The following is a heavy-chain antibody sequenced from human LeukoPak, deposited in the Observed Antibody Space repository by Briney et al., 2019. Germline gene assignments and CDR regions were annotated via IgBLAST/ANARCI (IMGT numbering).Heavy chain of an antibody. Sequence: GGSLRLSCAASGFTFSSYGMHWVRQAPGKGLEWVAVISYDGSNKYYADSVKGRFTISRDNAKNSLYLQMNSLRAEDTAVYYCAINSGSYWAPYFDYWGQGTLVTVSS. J-gene: IGHJ4*02. CDR1: GFTFSSYG. V-gene: IGHV3-30*03. D-gene: IGHD1-26*01. CDR2: ISYDGSNK. CDR3: AINSGSYWAPYFDY.